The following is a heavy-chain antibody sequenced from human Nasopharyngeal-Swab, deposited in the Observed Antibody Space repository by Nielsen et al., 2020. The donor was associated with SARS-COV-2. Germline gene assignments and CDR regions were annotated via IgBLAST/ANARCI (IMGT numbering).Heavy chain of an antibody. CDR3: TKGARETDF. CDR2: ITPSGDYT. D-gene: IGHD1-26*01. CDR1: GFTFSSFG. V-gene: IGHV3-23*01. J-gene: IGHJ4*02. Sequence: GGSLRLSCAASGFTFSSFGMGWVRQAPGKGLEWVSAITPSGDYTFYAESVKGRFTISRDTSKSTLYLQMNSLRAEDTAIYHCTKGARETDFWGQGTLVTVSS.